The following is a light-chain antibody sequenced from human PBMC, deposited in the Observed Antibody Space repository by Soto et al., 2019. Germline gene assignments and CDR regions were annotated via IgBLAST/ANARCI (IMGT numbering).Light chain of an antibody. Sequence: EIVLTQSPGTLSLSPGERATLSCRASQSVNNNYLAWYQQKPGQAPRLLIYGASTRATGISDRFSGSGSGTDFTLTISRLEPEDVGVFYCHLYNRSPYNFGHGTKLAIK. CDR2: GAS. CDR3: HLYNRSPYN. V-gene: IGKV3-20*01. CDR1: QSVNNNY. J-gene: IGKJ2*01.